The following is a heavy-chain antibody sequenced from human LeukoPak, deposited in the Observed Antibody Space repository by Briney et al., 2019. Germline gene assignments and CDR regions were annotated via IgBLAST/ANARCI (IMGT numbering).Heavy chain of an antibody. CDR1: EFTFSSYS. Sequence: GGSLRLSCAASEFTFSSYSIDWVRQAPGKGLEWISYISSSSAIIDFADSVKGRFTVSRDNSKNTLYLHMNSLRAEDTALYYCAKDLWKYSSSSFGYWGQGTLVTVSS. CDR3: AKDLWKYSSSSFGY. J-gene: IGHJ4*02. V-gene: IGHV3-48*01. D-gene: IGHD6-6*01. CDR2: ISSSSAII.